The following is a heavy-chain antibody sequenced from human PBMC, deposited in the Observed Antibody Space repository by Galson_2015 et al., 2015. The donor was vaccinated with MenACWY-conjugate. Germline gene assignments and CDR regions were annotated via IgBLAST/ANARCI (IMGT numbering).Heavy chain of an antibody. CDR2: IWYDGSNK. D-gene: IGHD6-19*01. CDR3: ARGVGVYSSGWLGYYFDY. CDR1: GFTFSSYG. J-gene: IGHJ4*02. V-gene: IGHV3-33*01. Sequence: SLRLSCAASGFTFSSYGMHWVRQAPGKGLEWVAVIWYDGSNKYYADSVKGRFTISRDNSKNTLYLQMNSLRAEDTAVYYCARGVGVYSSGWLGYYFDYWGQGTLVTVSS.